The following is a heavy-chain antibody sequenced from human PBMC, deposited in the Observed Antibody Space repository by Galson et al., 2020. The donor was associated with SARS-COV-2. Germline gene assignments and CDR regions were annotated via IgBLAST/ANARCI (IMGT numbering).Heavy chain of an antibody. V-gene: IGHV3-30*02. CDR1: GFIFSSYG. CDR2: VRYDESQK. CDR3: AKDGEAATVDY. J-gene: IGHJ4*02. D-gene: IGHD3-3*01. Sequence: GGSLRLSCVESGFIFSSYGMHWVRQAPGKGLEWVAFVRYDESQKYYKDSVKGRFTISRDNSKNTVYLHINSLRADDTAVYYCAKDGEAATVDYWGQGTLVTVSS.